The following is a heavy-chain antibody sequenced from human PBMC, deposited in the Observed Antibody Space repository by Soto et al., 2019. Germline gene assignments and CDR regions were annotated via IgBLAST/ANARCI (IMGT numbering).Heavy chain of an antibody. Sequence: LRLSCSASGFTFSEYSMHWVRQAPGKGLQYVSTISSDGDITYYADSVKGRFTISRDNSKNTLYLQMNSLRPEDTAVYYCVKVSTFYDILTGYYSTNFFDPWGQGTLVTV. V-gene: IGHV3-64D*06. CDR3: VKVSTFYDILTGYYSTNFFDP. D-gene: IGHD3-9*01. J-gene: IGHJ5*02. CDR2: ISSDGDIT. CDR1: GFTFSEYS.